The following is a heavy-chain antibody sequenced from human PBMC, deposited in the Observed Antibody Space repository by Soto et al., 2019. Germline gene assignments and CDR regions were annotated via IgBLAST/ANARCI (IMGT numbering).Heavy chain of an antibody. J-gene: IGHJ4*02. CDR1: GGSISSGGYS. D-gene: IGHD3-3*01. CDR2: IYYSGST. CDR3: ARGRFLEWFPDY. Sequence: SETLSLTCAVSGGSISSGGYSWSWIRQPPGKGLEWIWYIYYSGSTNYNPSLKSRVTISVDTSKNQFSLKLSSVTAADTAVYYCARGRFLEWFPDYWGQGTLVTVSS. V-gene: IGHV4-61*08.